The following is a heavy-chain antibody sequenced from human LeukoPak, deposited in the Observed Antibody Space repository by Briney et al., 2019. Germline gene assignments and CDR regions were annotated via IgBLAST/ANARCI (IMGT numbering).Heavy chain of an antibody. D-gene: IGHD3-22*01. CDR1: GFTFSSYW. CDR2: IKQDGSEK. J-gene: IGHJ4*02. CDR3: ARARYYYDSSGFTFDY. Sequence: GGSLRLSCAASGFTFSSYWMSWVRQAPGKGLEWVANIKQDGSEKYYVDSVKGRFTISRDNAKNSLYLQMNSLRAEDTAVYYCARARYYYDSSGFTFDYWGQGTLVTVSS. V-gene: IGHV3-7*01.